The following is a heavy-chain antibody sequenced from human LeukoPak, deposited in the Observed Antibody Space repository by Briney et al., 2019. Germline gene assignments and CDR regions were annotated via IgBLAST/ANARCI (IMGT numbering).Heavy chain of an antibody. D-gene: IGHD3-22*01. CDR1: GGSFSGYY. Sequence: NASETLSLTCAVYGGSFSGYYWSWIRQPPGKGLEWIGEINRSGSTNYNPSLKSRVTISVDTSKNQFSLKLSSVTAADTAVYYCARGRRNYYDSSGYFRPWGQGTRVTVSA. CDR3: ARGRRNYYDSSGYFRP. J-gene: IGHJ5*02. V-gene: IGHV4-34*01. CDR2: INRSGST.